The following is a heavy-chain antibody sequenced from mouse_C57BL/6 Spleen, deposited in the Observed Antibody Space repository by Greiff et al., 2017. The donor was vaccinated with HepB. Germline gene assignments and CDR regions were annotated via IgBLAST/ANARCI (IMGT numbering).Heavy chain of an antibody. D-gene: IGHD1-1*01. CDR1: GYAFSSYW. J-gene: IGHJ1*03. CDR2: IYPGDGDT. Sequence: VQLQQSGAELVKPGASVKISCKASGYAFSSYWMNWVKQRPGKGLEWIGQIYPGDGDTNYNGKFKGKATLTADKSSSTAYMQLSSLTSEDSAVYFCARSGLITTVVARGYFDVWGTGTTVTVSS. V-gene: IGHV1-80*01. CDR3: ARSGLITTVVARGYFDV.